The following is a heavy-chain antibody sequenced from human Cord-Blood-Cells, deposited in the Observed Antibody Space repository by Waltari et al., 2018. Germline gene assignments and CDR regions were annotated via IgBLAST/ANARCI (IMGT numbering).Heavy chain of an antibody. CDR1: GGSISSSSYY. Sequence: QLQLQESGPGLVKPSETLSLTCTVSGGSISSSSYYWGWIRQPPGKGLEWIGSIYYSGSTYYNPSLKSRVTISVDTSKDQFSLKLSSVTAADTAVYYCARQFGGGVEWVLYYDYYMDVWRKGTTVTVSS. CDR2: IYYSGST. V-gene: IGHV4-39*01. CDR3: ARQFGGGVEWVLYYDYYMDV. J-gene: IGHJ6*03. D-gene: IGHD3-3*01.